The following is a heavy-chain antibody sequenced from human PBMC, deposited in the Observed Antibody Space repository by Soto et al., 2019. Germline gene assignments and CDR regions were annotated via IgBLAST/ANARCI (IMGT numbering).Heavy chain of an antibody. Sequence: GGSLRLSCAASGFTFSSYSMNWVRQAPGKGLEWVSYISSSSSTIYYADSVKGRFTISRDNAKNSLYLQMNSLRDEDTAVYYCARDASVSSITMVRGVHDYWGQGTLVTVSS. CDR3: ARDASVSSITMVRGVHDY. V-gene: IGHV3-48*02. CDR1: GFTFSSYS. D-gene: IGHD3-10*01. J-gene: IGHJ4*02. CDR2: ISSSSSTI.